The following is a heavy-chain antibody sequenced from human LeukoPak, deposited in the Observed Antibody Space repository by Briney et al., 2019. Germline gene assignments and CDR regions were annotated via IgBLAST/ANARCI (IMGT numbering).Heavy chain of an antibody. V-gene: IGHV4-59*01. Sequence: PSETLSLNCTVSGCSINNYYWMWLRHAPGQGLEWIGNIYYSGSTKYSPSLKSRVTLAVDTSKNQFSLNLSSVTAADTAVYYCARGGRQQWLLFAFHIWGQGTMVTVSS. D-gene: IGHD2-21*02. CDR3: ARGGRQQWLLFAFHI. CDR1: GCSINNYY. J-gene: IGHJ3*02. CDR2: IYYSGST.